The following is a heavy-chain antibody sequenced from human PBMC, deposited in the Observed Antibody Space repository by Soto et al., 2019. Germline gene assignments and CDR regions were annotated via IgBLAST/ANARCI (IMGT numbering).Heavy chain of an antibody. CDR2: IYSGGST. D-gene: IGHD6-19*01. J-gene: IGHJ3*02. V-gene: IGHV3-66*01. Sequence: EVQLVESGGGLVQPGGSLRLSCAASGFTVSSNYMSWVRQAPGKGLEWVSVIYSGGSTYYADSVKGRFTISRDNSKNTLYLQMNSPRVEDTAVYYCARFRGWYVPPAAVDIWGQGTMVTVSS. CDR3: ARFRGWYVPPAAVDI. CDR1: GFTVSSNY.